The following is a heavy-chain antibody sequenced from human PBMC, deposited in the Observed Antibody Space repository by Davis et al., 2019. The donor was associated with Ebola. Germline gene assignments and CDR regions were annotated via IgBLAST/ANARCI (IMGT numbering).Heavy chain of an antibody. Sequence: PSETLSLTCTVSGFSVNSGSYYWNWIRQPPGKGLEWIGYVYKSGSTRYNPSLKSRVTVAIDTSKNQFYRKLSSVTAADTAVYYCSRRGFLASWGPGSLVTVSS. CDR1: GFSVNSGSYY. V-gene: IGHV4-61*01. CDR2: VYKSGST. D-gene: IGHD3-22*01. CDR3: SRRGFLAS. J-gene: IGHJ5*02.